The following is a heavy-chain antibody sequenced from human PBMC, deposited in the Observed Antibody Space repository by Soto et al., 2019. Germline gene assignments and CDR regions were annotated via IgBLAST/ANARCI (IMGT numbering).Heavy chain of an antibody. CDR1: DGCMNSDSSY. CDR2: INHSGST. J-gene: IGHJ4*02. Sequence: SETLSLTCRVSDGCMNSDSSYWGWIRQPPGKGLEWIGVINHSGSTYHNLSLKGRVTMSVDASRNQFSLKLTSMPAADTAVYYCARLGGYVSVGYYYLWDSWGQGALVTVSS. CDR3: ARLGGYVSVGYYYLWDS. V-gene: IGHV4-39*01. D-gene: IGHD3-22*01.